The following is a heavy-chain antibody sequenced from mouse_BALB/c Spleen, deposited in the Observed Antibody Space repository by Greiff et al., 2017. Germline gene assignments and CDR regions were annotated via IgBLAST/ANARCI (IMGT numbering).Heavy chain of an antibody. Sequence: EVKVVESGGGLVKPGGSLKLSCAASGFTFSSYAMSWVRQTPEKRLEWVASISSGGSTYYPDSVKGRFTISRDNARNILYLQMSSLRSEDTAMYYCARGLRGYDAMDYWGQGTSVTVSS. CDR2: ISSGGST. CDR1: GFTFSSYA. J-gene: IGHJ4*01. CDR3: ARGLRGYDAMDY. V-gene: IGHV5-6-5*01. D-gene: IGHD3-1*01.